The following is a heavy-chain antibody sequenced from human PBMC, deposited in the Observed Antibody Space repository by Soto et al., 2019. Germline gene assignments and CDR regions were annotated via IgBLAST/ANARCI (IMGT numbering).Heavy chain of an antibody. CDR3: ATGVDYGGNFDY. J-gene: IGHJ4*02. CDR2: FDPEDGET. CDR1: GYTLTELS. V-gene: IGHV1-24*01. D-gene: IGHD2-21*01. Sequence: QVQLVQSGAEVKKPGASVKVSCKVSGYTLTELSMHWVRQAPGKGLEWMGGFDPEDGETIYAQKFQGRVTMTEDTSTDKAYMELSSMRSEDTAVYYCATGVDYGGNFDYWGQGTLVTVSS.